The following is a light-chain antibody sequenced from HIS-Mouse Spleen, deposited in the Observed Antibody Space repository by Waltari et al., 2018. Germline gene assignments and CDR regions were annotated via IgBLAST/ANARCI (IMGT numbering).Light chain of an antibody. V-gene: IGLV2-11*01. J-gene: IGLJ3*02. CDR3: CSYAGSYTWV. CDR1: SSDVGGYNY. Sequence: QSALTQPRSVSVSPGQSVTISCTGTSSDVGGYNYVPWYQQHPGKAPKLMIYDVSKRPSGVPDRFSGSKSGNTASLTISGLQAEDEADYYCCSYAGSYTWVFGGGTKLTVL. CDR2: DVS.